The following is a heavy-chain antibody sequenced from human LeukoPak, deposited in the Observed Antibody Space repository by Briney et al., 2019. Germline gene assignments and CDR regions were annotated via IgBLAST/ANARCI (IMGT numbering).Heavy chain of an antibody. CDR3: ARHPYDYVWGSYRQAPFDY. CDR2: IYHSGST. Sequence: SETLSLTCAVSGYSISSGYYWGWIRQPPGKGLEWIGIIYHSGSTYYNPSLKSRVTISVDTSKNQFSLKLSSVTAADTAVYYCARHPYDYVWGSYRQAPFDYWGQGTLVTVSA. CDR1: GYSISSGYY. V-gene: IGHV4-38-2*01. D-gene: IGHD3-16*02. J-gene: IGHJ4*02.